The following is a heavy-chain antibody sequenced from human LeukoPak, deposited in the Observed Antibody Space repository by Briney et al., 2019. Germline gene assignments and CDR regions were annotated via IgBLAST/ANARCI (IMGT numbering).Heavy chain of an antibody. Sequence: PGGSPRLSCAAPGVTFSSYAMSSVPQAPGKGLGWVSAVSGSGGSTYYADSVKGRFTISRDNSKNTLYLQMNSLRAEDTAVYCCAKDNWVAWYYDFWSGYSEDYWGQGTLVTVSS. V-gene: IGHV3-23*01. D-gene: IGHD3-3*01. CDR2: VSGSGGST. CDR3: AKDNWVAWYYDFWSGYSEDY. CDR1: GVTFSSYA. J-gene: IGHJ4*02.